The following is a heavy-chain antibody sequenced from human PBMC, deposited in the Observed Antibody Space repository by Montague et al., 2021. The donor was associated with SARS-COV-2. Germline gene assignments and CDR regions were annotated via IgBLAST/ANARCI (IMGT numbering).Heavy chain of an antibody. V-gene: IGHV4-34*01. CDR2: INHSGST. CDR1: GGSFSCYY. Sequence: SETLSLTCAVYGGSFSCYYWSWIRQPPGKGLEWIGEINHSGSTNYNPSLKSRVTISVDTSKNQFSLKLSSVTAADTAVYYCARGYDYVWGSYSYLHWFDHWGQGTLVTVSS. D-gene: IGHD3-16*02. CDR3: ARGYDYVWGSYSYLHWFDH. J-gene: IGHJ5*02.